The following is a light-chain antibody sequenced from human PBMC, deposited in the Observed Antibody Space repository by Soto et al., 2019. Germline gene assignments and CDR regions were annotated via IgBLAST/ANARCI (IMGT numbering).Light chain of an antibody. CDR3: QQRSSWPLT. CDR1: QSVGSY. Sequence: EIVLTQSPATLSLSPGERATLSCRASQSVGSYFAWYQQKPGQAPRLLIYDAFSRATGIPARFSGSGSGTDFTLTISSLEPEDFAVYFCQQRSSWPLTFGGGTTVEIK. J-gene: IGKJ4*01. V-gene: IGKV3-11*01. CDR2: DAF.